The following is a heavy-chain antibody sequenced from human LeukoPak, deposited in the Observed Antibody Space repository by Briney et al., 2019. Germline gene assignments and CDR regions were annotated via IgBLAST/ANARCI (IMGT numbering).Heavy chain of an antibody. CDR1: GGSISSSSYY. D-gene: IGHD6-19*01. CDR3: AREGEDSSGWYEV. CDR2: IYYSGST. V-gene: IGHV4-39*07. J-gene: IGHJ4*02. Sequence: SETLSLTCTVSGGSISSSSYYWGWIRQPPGKGLEWIGSIYYSGSTYYNPSLKSRVTISVDTSKNQFSLKLSSVTAADTAVYYCAREGEDSSGWYEVWGQGTLVTVSS.